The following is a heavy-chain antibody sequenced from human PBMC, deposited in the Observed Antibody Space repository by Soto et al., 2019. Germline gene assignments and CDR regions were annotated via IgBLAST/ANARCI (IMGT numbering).Heavy chain of an antibody. Sequence: QVQLQKSGPGLVKPSQTLSLTCTVSGASISSGGYYWSWIRHHPGKGLEWIGLTYHSGSAYYNSAPQSRVTISVDTSKNQSYLRLTSVTVADTAVYYCARDKGGELLKGSGMDVWGQGTTV. CDR2: TYHSGSA. D-gene: IGHD3-10*01. J-gene: IGHJ6*02. CDR3: ARDKGGELLKGSGMDV. CDR1: GASISSGGYY. V-gene: IGHV4-31*03.